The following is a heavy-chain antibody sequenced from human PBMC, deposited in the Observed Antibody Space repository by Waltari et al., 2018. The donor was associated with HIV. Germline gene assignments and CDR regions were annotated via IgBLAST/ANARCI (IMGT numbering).Heavy chain of an antibody. J-gene: IGHJ6*02. V-gene: IGHV2-5*01. D-gene: IGHD6-19*01. Sequence: QITLKESGPTLVKPTQPLTLTCSFSGFSLSTGGVGVGWIRQPPGKALEWLALIYWNDDKGYSPSLRSRLTITKDTSKNQVVLTMTNMDPVDTATYYCSHHLYIAVAGINYGMDIWGQGTTVTVSS. CDR2: IYWNDDK. CDR3: SHHLYIAVAGINYGMDI. CDR1: GFSLSTGGVG.